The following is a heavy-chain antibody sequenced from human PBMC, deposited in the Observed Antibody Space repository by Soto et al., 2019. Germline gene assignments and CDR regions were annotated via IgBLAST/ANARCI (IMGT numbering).Heavy chain of an antibody. Sequence: GGSLRLSCAASGFTFSSYGMHWVRQAPGKGLEWVSVIWDDGSSTYYADSVKGRFTISRDNSKNTLYLQMNSLRAEDTAVYYCAKDKIMAIFGVVMAYDYWGQGTLVTVSS. V-gene: IGHV3-33*06. CDR3: AKDKIMAIFGVVMAYDY. CDR2: IWDDGSST. CDR1: GFTFSSYG. D-gene: IGHD3-3*02. J-gene: IGHJ4*02.